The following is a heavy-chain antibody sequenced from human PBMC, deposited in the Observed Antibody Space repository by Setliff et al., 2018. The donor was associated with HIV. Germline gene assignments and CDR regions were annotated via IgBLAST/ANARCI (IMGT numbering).Heavy chain of an antibody. CDR1: GYSISSGYY. V-gene: IGHV4-38-2*01. CDR2: IYHTGST. D-gene: IGHD3-10*01. J-gene: IGHJ4*02. CDR3: ARNRVPSSL. Sequence: SETLSLTCDVSGYSISSGYYWGWIRQSPGKGLEWIATIYHTGSTYYNPSLKSRVTISVDTSKNHFSLKLNSVIAADTAVYYCARNRVPSSLWGQGTLVTVSS.